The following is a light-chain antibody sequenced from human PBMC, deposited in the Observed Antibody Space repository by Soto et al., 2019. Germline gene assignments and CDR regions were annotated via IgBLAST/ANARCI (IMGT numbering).Light chain of an antibody. Sequence: EIVLTQSPGTLSLSPDERAILSCRASQSVSSNFLAWYQQKPGQAPRLLIYGASSRAPGIPDRFSGSGSGTDFTLTISRLEPEDFAVYYCQQSGDSLTFGGGTKVEIK. J-gene: IGKJ4*01. CDR3: QQSGDSLT. CDR2: GAS. CDR1: QSVSSNF. V-gene: IGKV3-20*01.